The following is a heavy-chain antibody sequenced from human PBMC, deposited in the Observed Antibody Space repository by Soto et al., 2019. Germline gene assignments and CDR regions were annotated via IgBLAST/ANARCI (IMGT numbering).Heavy chain of an antibody. CDR1: GFTFSIYN. D-gene: IGHD1-20*01. CDR3: ARRITSYLDY. CDR2: ITGSGDYT. V-gene: IGHV3-23*01. Sequence: EVQLLESGGGLVQPGGSLRLSCVASGFTFSIYNMNWVRQAPGKGLEWVSVITGSGDYTNYADSVKGRFTISRDNSKNTLYLQMNSLRAEDTAVYFCARRITSYLDYWGQGTLVTVSS. J-gene: IGHJ4*02.